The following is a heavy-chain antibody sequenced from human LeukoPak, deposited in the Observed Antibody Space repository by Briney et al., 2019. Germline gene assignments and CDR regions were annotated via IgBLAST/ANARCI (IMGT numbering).Heavy chain of an antibody. Sequence: SETLSLTCVVYGGSFSNIYWSCIRQPPGKGLEWIGEINHTGITNYNPSLKSRVTISVDRSKNQFSLKLSSVTAADTAVYYCARVDGSSMDAFDIWGQGTMVTVSS. CDR3: ARVDGSSMDAFDI. CDR2: INHTGIT. J-gene: IGHJ3*02. CDR1: GGSFSNIY. V-gene: IGHV4-34*01. D-gene: IGHD6-25*01.